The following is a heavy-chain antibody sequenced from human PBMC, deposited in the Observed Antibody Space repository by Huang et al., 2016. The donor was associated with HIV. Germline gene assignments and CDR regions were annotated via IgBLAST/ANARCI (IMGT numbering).Heavy chain of an antibody. CDR3: ARLAGGTWSYYFDL. V-gene: IGHV5-51*03. CDR2: IYPGDSET. CDR1: GYLFTTSW. Sequence: EVELVQSGTEVKKPGESLKISCKGSGYLFTTSWIGWVRQMPGKGLEWMGIIYPGDSETRYSPSFQGQVTMSGDKSINTAYLHWSSLKASDTAMYYCARLAGGTWSYYFDLWGQGALVTVSS. J-gene: IGHJ4*02. D-gene: IGHD3-10*01.